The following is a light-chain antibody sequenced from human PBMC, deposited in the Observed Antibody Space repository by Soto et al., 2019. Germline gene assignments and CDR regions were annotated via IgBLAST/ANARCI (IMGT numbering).Light chain of an antibody. CDR3: QQYNNWPPYT. J-gene: IGKJ2*01. V-gene: IGKV3-15*01. CDR1: QRVSSN. Sequence: EIVITQSPVTLSVSPGERATLSCRASQRVSSNVAWYQQKPGQAPRLLIYGASTRATGIPARFSGSGSETEFTLTISSLQSEDFAVYYCQQYNNWPPYTFGQGTKVDI. CDR2: GAS.